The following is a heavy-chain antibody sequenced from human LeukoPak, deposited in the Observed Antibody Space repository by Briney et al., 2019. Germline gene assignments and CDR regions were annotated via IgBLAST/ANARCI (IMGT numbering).Heavy chain of an antibody. CDR1: GYTFTNYD. CDR3: AGQMTTISGSFDY. Sequence: ASVTVSCKASGYTFTNYDINWVRQATGQGLEWLGWMNPKSGNAGYTQKFQGRVTMTRDTSINTAYMELSSQRSDDTAVYYCAGQMTTISGSFDYWGQGTLVTVSS. CDR2: MNPKSGNA. J-gene: IGHJ4*02. V-gene: IGHV1-8*01. D-gene: IGHD5-24*01.